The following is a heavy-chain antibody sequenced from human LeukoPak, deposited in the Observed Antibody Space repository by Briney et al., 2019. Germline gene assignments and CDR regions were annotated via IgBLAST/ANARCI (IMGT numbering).Heavy chain of an antibody. CDR2: ISSSGTTM. D-gene: IGHD2-2*01. CDR1: GFTFSSYE. V-gene: IGHV3-48*03. J-gene: IGHJ4*02. Sequence: GGSLRLSCAGSGFTFSSYEMNGVRQAPGKGLEWVSYISSSGTTMYYADSVKGRFTISRDNAKNSLYLQMNSLRAEDTAVYYCARDSWPRGVPAARGYFDYWGQGTLVNVSS. CDR3: ARDSWPRGVPAARGYFDY.